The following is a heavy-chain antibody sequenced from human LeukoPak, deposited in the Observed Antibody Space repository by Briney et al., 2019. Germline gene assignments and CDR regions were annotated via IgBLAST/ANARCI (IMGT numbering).Heavy chain of an antibody. CDR2: ISSDGSIT. V-gene: IGHV3-74*01. CDR3: ARVTTAGYFDY. D-gene: IGHD2-21*02. J-gene: IGHJ4*02. Sequence: GGSLRLSCAASGFTFSNYWIHWVRQAPGKGLVWVSRISSDGSITNYADSVKGRFTISRDNAKNTLHLQMNSLRAEDTAVYYCARVTTAGYFDYWGQGTLVTVSS. CDR1: GFTFSNYW.